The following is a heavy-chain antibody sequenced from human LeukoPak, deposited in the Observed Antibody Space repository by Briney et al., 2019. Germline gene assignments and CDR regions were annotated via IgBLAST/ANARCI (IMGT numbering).Heavy chain of an antibody. CDR3: ARGFWFGDSKWFDP. J-gene: IGHJ5*02. CDR2: ISAYNGNT. Sequence: VASVKVSCKASGYTFTSYGISWVRQAPGQGLEWVGWISAYNGNTNYAQKLQGRVTMTTDTSTSTAYMELRSLRSDDTAVYHCARGFWFGDSKWFDPWGQGTLVTVSS. CDR1: GYTFTSYG. D-gene: IGHD3-10*01. V-gene: IGHV1-18*01.